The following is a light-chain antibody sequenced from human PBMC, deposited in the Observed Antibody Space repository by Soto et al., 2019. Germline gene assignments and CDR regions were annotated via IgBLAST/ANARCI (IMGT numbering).Light chain of an antibody. Sequence: QSVLTQPASVSGSPGQSITISCTGTSSDVGGYNLVSWYQQHPGKVPKLLIYEGYKWPSGVSNRFSGSKSGNTASLTISWLQAEDEADYYCCSYAGSTTYVFGTGTKVTV. J-gene: IGLJ1*01. V-gene: IGLV2-23*01. CDR3: CSYAGSTTYV. CDR1: SSDVGGYNL. CDR2: EGY.